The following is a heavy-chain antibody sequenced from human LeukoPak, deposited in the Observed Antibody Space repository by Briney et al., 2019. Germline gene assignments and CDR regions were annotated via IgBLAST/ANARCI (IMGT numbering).Heavy chain of an antibody. CDR2: IYTSGSS. CDR1: GGSISRYY. CDR3: ARDISVAGSFLLFDY. J-gene: IGHJ4*02. Sequence: PSETLSLTCTVSGGSISRYYWSWIRQPARKGLEWIGRIYTSGSSNSNPSLKSRVTMSADTSKNQFSLQLSAVTAADTAVYYCARDISVAGSFLLFDYWGQGTLVTVSS. D-gene: IGHD6-19*01. V-gene: IGHV4-4*07.